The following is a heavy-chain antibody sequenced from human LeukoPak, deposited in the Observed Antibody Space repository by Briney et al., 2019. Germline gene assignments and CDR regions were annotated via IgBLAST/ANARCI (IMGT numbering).Heavy chain of an antibody. CDR3: AKGLRWELLLGYYFDY. Sequence: PGGSLRLSCAASGFTFNTYAMSWVRQAPGKGLEWVSAISDSGGSAYYADSVKGRFTISRDNSKNTLYLQMNSLRAEDTAVYYCAKGLRWELLLGYYFDYWGQGTLVTVSS. CDR2: ISDSGGSA. D-gene: IGHD1-26*01. CDR1: GFTFNTYA. V-gene: IGHV3-23*01. J-gene: IGHJ4*02.